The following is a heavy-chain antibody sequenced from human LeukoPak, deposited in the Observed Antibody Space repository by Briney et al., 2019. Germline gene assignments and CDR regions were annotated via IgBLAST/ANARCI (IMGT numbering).Heavy chain of an antibody. J-gene: IGHJ4*02. CDR1: GGSISSCSYY. D-gene: IGHD5-18*01. V-gene: IGHV4-39*07. CDR3: ARGASGYSYG. CDR2: IYCSGST. Sequence: SETLSLTCTVSGGSISSCSYYWGWIRQPPGKGRVWFGSIYCSGSTYYNPSLKSRVTISVDTSKNQFSLKLSSVTAADTAVYYRARGASGYSYGWGQGTLVTVSS.